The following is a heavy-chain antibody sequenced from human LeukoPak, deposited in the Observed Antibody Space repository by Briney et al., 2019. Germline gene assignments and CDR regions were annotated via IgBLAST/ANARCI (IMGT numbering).Heavy chain of an antibody. CDR1: GYSISSGYY. V-gene: IGHV4-38-2*02. D-gene: IGHD3-22*01. Sequence: SETLSLTCTVSGYSISSGYYWGWIRQPPGKGLEWIGSIYHSGSTYYNPSLKSRVTISVDTSKNQFSLKLSSVTAADTAVYYCARVVGDYYDSSGYYYFDYWGQGTLVTVSS. CDR3: ARVVGDYYDSSGYYYFDY. CDR2: IYHSGST. J-gene: IGHJ4*02.